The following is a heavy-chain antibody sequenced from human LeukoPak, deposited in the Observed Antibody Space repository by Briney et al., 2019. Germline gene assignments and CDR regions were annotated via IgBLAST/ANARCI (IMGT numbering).Heavy chain of an antibody. CDR1: RFTHDDYA. CDR2: ISWNNGSI. J-gene: IGHJ4*02. Sequence: GRSLRLSRASSRFTHDDYAMHWVRQAPGKGLEWVSDISWNNGSIDYADSVKGRFTISRDNANNSLYLQMNSMKAEDTELDYCANVGGGFCELILGGFDYWGQGTLVTVSS. V-gene: IGHV3-9*01. CDR3: ANVGGGFCELILGGFDY. D-gene: IGHD3-10*01.